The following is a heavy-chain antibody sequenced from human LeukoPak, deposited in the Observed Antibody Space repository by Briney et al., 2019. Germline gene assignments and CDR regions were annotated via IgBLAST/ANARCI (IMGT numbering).Heavy chain of an antibody. V-gene: IGHV4-34*01. Sequence: SETLSLTCAVSGVSFSTYYWSWIRQSPEKGLEWIGEVNHSGYTNYNPSLKSRVTISVDTSKNQFSLKLSSVTAADTAVYYCARQLYGSDYWGQGALVTVSS. CDR2: VNHSGYT. J-gene: IGHJ4*02. CDR1: GVSFSTYY. D-gene: IGHD4-17*01. CDR3: ARQLYGSDY.